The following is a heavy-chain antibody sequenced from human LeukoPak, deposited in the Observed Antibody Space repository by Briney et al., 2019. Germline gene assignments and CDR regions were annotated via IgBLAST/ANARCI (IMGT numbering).Heavy chain of an antibody. CDR2: ISDSGGS. CDR1: GGSVSSGISY. V-gene: IGHV4-61*01. Sequence: SETLSLTCSVSGGSVSSGISYCSWIRQPPGEGLEWIAYISDSGGSDYNPSLRGRVTISLDTSNNQFSLRLTSVTAADTAVYYCARVPSAGTGSEHWGQGTLVTVSS. J-gene: IGHJ4*02. D-gene: IGHD6-13*01. CDR3: ARVPSAGTGSEH.